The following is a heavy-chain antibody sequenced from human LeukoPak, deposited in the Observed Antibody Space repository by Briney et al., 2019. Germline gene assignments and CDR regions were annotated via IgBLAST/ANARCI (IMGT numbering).Heavy chain of an antibody. CDR2: IRSKAYGGTT. Sequence: PGRSLRLSCTASGFTFGDYAMSWFRQAPGKGLEWVGFIRSKAYGGTTEYAASVKGRLTISRDDSKSIAYLQMNSLKTEDTAVYYCTRDLESDSSGYYYIFWGQGTLVTVSS. J-gene: IGHJ4*02. D-gene: IGHD3-22*01. V-gene: IGHV3-49*03. CDR3: TRDLESDSSGYYYIF. CDR1: GFTFGDYA.